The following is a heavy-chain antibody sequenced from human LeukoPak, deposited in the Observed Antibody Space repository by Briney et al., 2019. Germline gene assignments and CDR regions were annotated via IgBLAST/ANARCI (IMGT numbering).Heavy chain of an antibody. Sequence: SETLSLTCTVSGGTISSSSYCWGLIRQPPGKGLEWIGSSYYSGSTYYNPSLKSRVTISVDTSKNQFSLKLSSVTAADTAVYYCARQVRGVTLDNWFDPWGQGTLVTVSS. CDR3: ARQVRGVTLDNWFDP. CDR1: GGTISSSSYC. J-gene: IGHJ5*02. CDR2: SYYSGST. D-gene: IGHD3-10*01. V-gene: IGHV4-39*01.